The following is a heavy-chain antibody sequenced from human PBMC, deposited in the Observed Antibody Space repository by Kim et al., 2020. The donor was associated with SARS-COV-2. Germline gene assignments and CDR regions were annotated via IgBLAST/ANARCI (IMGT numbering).Heavy chain of an antibody. V-gene: IGHV3-23*01. J-gene: IGHJ4*02. CDR1: GFSFRSSA. Sequence: GGSLRLSCAASGFSFRSSAMTWVRQAPGKGLEWVSGIGVSGDTYYADSVEGGFTISRDNSKNTLYLQMNNLRVEDTALYYCAKGPRGPDYWGQGTLVTVSS. CDR2: IGVSGDT. CDR3: AKGPRGPDY.